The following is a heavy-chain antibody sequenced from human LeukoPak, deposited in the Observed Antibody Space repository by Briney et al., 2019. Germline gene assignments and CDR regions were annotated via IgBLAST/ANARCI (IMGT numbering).Heavy chain of an antibody. Sequence: GSLRLSCAASGFTFSDYYMSWIRQAPGKGLEWVSYISSSGSTIYYADSVEGRFTISRDNAKNSLYLQMNSLRAEDTAVYYCATPVDTAMVTPFDYWGQGTLVTVSS. CDR2: ISSSGSTI. V-gene: IGHV3-11*04. D-gene: IGHD5-18*01. J-gene: IGHJ4*02. CDR3: ATPVDTAMVTPFDY. CDR1: GFTFSDYY.